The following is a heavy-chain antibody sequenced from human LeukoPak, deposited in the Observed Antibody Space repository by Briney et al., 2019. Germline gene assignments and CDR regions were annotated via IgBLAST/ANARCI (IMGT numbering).Heavy chain of an antibody. CDR1: GFTFSDHY. CDR2: ISSSGSTI. J-gene: IGHJ4*02. D-gene: IGHD3-22*01. CDR3: ARDLNYDSTYFDY. Sequence: GGSLRLSCAASGFTFSDHYMSWIRQAPGKGLEWVSYISSSGSTIYYADSVKGRFTISRDNAKNSLYLQMNSLRAEDTAVYYCARDLNYDSTYFDYWGQGTLVTVSS. V-gene: IGHV3-11*04.